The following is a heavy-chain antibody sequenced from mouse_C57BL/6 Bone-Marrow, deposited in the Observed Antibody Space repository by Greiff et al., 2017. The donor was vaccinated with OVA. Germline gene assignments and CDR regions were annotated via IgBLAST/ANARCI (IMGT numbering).Heavy chain of an antibody. J-gene: IGHJ2*01. D-gene: IGHD1-1*01. Sequence: QVQLQQPGAELVKPGASVKLSCKASGYTFTSYWMQWVKQRPGQGLEWIGEIDPSDSYTNYNQKFKGKATLTVDTSSSTAYMQLSSLTSEDSAVYYCARGATGVATNYWGQGTTLTVSS. CDR3: ARGATGVATNY. CDR2: IDPSDSYT. CDR1: GYTFTSYW. V-gene: IGHV1-50*01.